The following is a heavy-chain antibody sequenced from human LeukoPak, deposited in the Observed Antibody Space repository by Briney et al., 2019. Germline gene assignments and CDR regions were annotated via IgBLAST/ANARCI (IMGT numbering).Heavy chain of an antibody. CDR1: GGSFSGYY. D-gene: IGHD6-6*01. CDR2: INHSGST. V-gene: IGHV4-34*01. CDR3: ARRGSMTGPPPL. Sequence: SETLSLTCAVYGGSFSGYYWSWIRQPPGKGLEWIGEINHSGSTNYNPSLKSRVTISVDTSKNQFSLKLSSVTAADTAVYYCARRGSMTGPPPLWGQGTLVTVSS. J-gene: IGHJ4*02.